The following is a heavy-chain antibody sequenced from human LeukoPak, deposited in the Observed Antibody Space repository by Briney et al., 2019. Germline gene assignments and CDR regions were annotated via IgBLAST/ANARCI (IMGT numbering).Heavy chain of an antibody. J-gene: IGHJ4*02. D-gene: IGHD1-1*01. V-gene: IGHV1-18*01. CDR1: GYTFTSYG. Sequence: ASVTVSCTASGYTFTSYGISWVRQAPGQGLEWMGWISAYNGNTNYAQKFQGRITITADESTSTAYMELSSLRSEDTAVYYCARALHLELHYYFDYWGQGTLVTVSS. CDR3: ARALHLELHYYFDY. CDR2: ISAYNGNT.